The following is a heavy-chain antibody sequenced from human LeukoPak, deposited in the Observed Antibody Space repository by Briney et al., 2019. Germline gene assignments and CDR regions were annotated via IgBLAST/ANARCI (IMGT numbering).Heavy chain of an antibody. CDR3: ARNPATPYGVPDN. CDR1: GGSLSGYY. Sequence: PSETLTLICAVYGGSLSGYYWSWIRQPPGKGLEWIGEINYSGSTNYNPSLKSRVTMSVDTSKNQFSLNLRSVTAADTAMYYCARNPATPYGVPDNWGRGTLFTVSS. J-gene: IGHJ4*02. V-gene: IGHV4-34*01. D-gene: IGHD2-15*01. CDR2: INYSGST.